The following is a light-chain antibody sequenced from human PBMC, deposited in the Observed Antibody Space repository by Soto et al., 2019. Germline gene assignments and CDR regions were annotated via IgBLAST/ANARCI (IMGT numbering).Light chain of an antibody. V-gene: IGKV3-20*01. CDR2: GAS. Sequence: EIVLTQSPATLSFSPGERATLSCRASQSISSYLAWYQQKPGQAPKLLIHGASSLDSGVPYRFSGSGSGTDFTLTITSLEPEDSAIYYCQQYDKSPRTFGQGTKVDIK. CDR3: QQYDKSPRT. J-gene: IGKJ1*01. CDR1: QSISSY.